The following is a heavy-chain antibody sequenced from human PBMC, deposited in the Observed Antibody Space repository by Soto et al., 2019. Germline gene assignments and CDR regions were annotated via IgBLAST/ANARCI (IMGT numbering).Heavy chain of an antibody. CDR2: IYYSGST. J-gene: IGHJ6*02. CDR3: ARPPYTPPYYGSGSYYYGMDV. CDR1: GGSISSGDYY. V-gene: IGHV4-30-4*01. D-gene: IGHD3-10*01. Sequence: PSETLSLTCTVSGGSISSGDYYWSWIRQPPGKGLEWIGYIYYSGSTYYNPSLKSRVTISVDTSKNQFSLKLSSVTAADTAVYYCARPPYTPPYYGSGSYYYGMDVWGQGTTVT.